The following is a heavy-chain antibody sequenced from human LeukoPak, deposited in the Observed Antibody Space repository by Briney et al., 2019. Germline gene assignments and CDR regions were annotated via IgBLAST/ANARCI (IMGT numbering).Heavy chain of an antibody. J-gene: IGHJ4*02. Sequence: GASVKVSCKASGDTFSSYAISWVRQAPGQGLEWMGGIIPIFGTANYAQKFQGRVTITADESTSTAYMELSSLRSEDTAVYYCARGGYSSSWPNDYWGQGTLVTVSS. V-gene: IGHV1-69*13. CDR2: IIPIFGTA. D-gene: IGHD6-13*01. CDR1: GDTFSSYA. CDR3: ARGGYSSSWPNDY.